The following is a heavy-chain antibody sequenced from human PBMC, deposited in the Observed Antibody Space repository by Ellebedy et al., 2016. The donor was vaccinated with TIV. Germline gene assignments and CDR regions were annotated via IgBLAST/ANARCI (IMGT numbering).Heavy chain of an antibody. D-gene: IGHD3-10*01. J-gene: IGHJ6*02. V-gene: IGHV1-69*13. Sequence: ASVKVSXXASGGTFSSYAISWVRQAPGQGLEWMGGIIPIFGTANYAQKFQGRVTITADESTSTAYMELSSLRSEDTAVYYCARAFLVGGITMARVNYGMDVWGQGTTVTVSS. CDR2: IIPIFGTA. CDR3: ARAFLVGGITMARVNYGMDV. CDR1: GGTFSSYA.